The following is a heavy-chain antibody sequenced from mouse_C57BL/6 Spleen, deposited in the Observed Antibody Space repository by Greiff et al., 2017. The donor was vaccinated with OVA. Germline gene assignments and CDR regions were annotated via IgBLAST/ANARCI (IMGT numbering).Heavy chain of an antibody. CDR2: INPSNGGT. D-gene: IGHD1-1*01. Sequence: QVQLQQPGTELVKPGASVKLSCKASGYTFTSYWMHWVKQRPGQGLEWIGNINPSNGGTNYNEQFKSKATLTVDKSSSTAYMQLSSLTSEESAVYYGARGGLRVVAYCFDDWGQGTTLTVSS. J-gene: IGHJ2*01. CDR1: GYTFTSYW. CDR3: ARGGLRVVAYCFDD. V-gene: IGHV1-53*01.